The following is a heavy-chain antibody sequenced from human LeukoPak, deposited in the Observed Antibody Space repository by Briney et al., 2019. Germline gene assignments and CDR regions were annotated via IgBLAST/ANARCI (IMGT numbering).Heavy chain of an antibody. CDR1: GYTFTSYY. D-gene: IGHD3-3*01. J-gene: IGHJ4*02. CDR2: ISAYNGNT. Sequence: ASVKVSCKASGYTFTSYYMHWVRQAPGQGLEWMGWISAYNGNTNYAQKLQGRVTMTTDTSTSTAYMELRSLRSDDTAVYYCARGSPPLYNFWSGSDFDYWGQGTLVTVSS. V-gene: IGHV1-18*04. CDR3: ARGSPPLYNFWSGSDFDY.